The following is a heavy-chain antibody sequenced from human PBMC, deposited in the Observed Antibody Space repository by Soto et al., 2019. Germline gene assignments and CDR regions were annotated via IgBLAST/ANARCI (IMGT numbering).Heavy chain of an antibody. D-gene: IGHD5-18*01. CDR3: ARVVDERWLQLDY. CDR1: GYTFTSYD. Sequence: ASVKVSCKASGYTFTSYDTNWVRQATGQGLEWMGWMNPNSGNTGYAQKFQGRVTMTRNTSISTAYMELSSLRSEDTAVYYCARVVDERWLQLDYWGQGTLVTVSS. J-gene: IGHJ4*02. CDR2: MNPNSGNT. V-gene: IGHV1-8*01.